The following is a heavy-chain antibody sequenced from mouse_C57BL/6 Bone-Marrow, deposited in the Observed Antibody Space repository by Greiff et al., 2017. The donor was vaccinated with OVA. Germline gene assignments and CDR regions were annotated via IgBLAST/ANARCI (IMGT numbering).Heavy chain of an antibody. Sequence: VQLQQPGAELVKPGASVKLSCKASGYTFTSYWMHWVKQRPGQGLEWIGMIHPNSGSTNYNEKFKSKATLTVDKSSSTAYMQLSSLTSEDSAVYYCARGDITTVVATPFAYWGLGTLVTVSA. V-gene: IGHV1-64*01. CDR1: GYTFTSYW. J-gene: IGHJ3*01. D-gene: IGHD1-1*01. CDR3: ARGDITTVVATPFAY. CDR2: IHPNSGST.